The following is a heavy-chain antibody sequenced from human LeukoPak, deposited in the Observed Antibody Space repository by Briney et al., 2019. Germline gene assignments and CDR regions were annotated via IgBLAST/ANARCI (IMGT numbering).Heavy chain of an antibody. Sequence: GGSLRLFCAASGFTFSSYWMHWVRQAPGKGLVWVSRINSDGSSTSYADSVKGRFTISRDNSKNTLYLQMNSLRAEDTAVYYCARARYSGSGSYKYYYYGMDVWGQGTTVTVSS. CDR3: ARARYSGSGSYKYYYYGMDV. CDR2: INSDGSST. J-gene: IGHJ6*02. D-gene: IGHD3-10*01. CDR1: GFTFSSYW. V-gene: IGHV3-74*01.